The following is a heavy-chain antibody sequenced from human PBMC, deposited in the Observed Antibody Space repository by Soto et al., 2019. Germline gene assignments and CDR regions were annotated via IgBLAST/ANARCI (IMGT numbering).Heavy chain of an antibody. CDR3: AKDRMGIKQLVVVIPIPDY. Sequence: SLRLSCAASGFTFSSYGMHWVRQAPGKGLEWVAVISYDGSNKYYADSVKGRFTISRDNSKNTLYLQMNSLRAEDTAVYYCAKDRMGIKQLVVVIPIPDYWGQGTLVTVSS. CDR1: GFTFSSYG. CDR2: ISYDGSNK. J-gene: IGHJ4*02. V-gene: IGHV3-30*18. D-gene: IGHD3-22*01.